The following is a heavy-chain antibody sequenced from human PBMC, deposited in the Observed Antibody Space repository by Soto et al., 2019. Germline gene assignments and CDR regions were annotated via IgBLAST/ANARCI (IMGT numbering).Heavy chain of an antibody. J-gene: IGHJ3*02. D-gene: IGHD3-16*01. CDR2: INPNSGGT. V-gene: IGHV1-2*04. CDR3: ARGGGTLYSNDAFDI. CDR1: GYTFTGYY. Sequence: ASVKVSCKASGYTFTGYYMHWVRQAPGQGLEWMGWINPNSGGTNYAQKFQGWVTMTRDTSISTAYMELSRLRSDDTAVYYCARGGGTLYSNDAFDIWGQGTMVTVSS.